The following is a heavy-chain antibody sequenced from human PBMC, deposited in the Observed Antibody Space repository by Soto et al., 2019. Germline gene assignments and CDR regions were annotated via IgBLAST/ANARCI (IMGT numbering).Heavy chain of an antibody. Sequence: GGSLRLSCAASGFTFSSYAMHWVRQAPGKGLEWVAVISYEGSNKYYADSVKGRFTISRDNSKNTLYLQMNSLRAEDTAVYYCARGLVGATPYYYYGMDVWGQGTTFTVSS. V-gene: IGHV3-30-3*01. D-gene: IGHD1-26*01. CDR2: ISYEGSNK. CDR3: ARGLVGATPYYYYGMDV. CDR1: GFTFSSYA. J-gene: IGHJ6*02.